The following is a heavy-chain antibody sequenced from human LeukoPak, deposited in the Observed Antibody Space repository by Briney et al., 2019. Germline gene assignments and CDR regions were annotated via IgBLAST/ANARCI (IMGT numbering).Heavy chain of an antibody. V-gene: IGHV3-48*01. CDR3: ARILTTGTTEEY. Sequence: GGSLRLSCAASGFTFSTYSMNWVRQAPGKGLEWISYITSSSTTIYYADSVKGRFTISRDSAKNSLYLQMNSLRVEDTAVYYCARILTTGTTEEYWGQGTLVTVSS. CDR2: ITSSSTTI. D-gene: IGHD4-17*01. J-gene: IGHJ4*02. CDR1: GFTFSTYS.